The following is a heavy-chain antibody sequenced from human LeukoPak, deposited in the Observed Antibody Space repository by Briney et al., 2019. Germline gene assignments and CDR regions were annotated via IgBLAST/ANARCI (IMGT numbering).Heavy chain of an antibody. J-gene: IGHJ6*04. CDR3: AELGITMIGGV. CDR1: GFTFSSYS. V-gene: IGHV3-21*01. CDR2: IRSSSSYI. Sequence: GGSLRLSCAAYGFTFSSYSMTWVRQAPAWVLEWVSSIRSSSSYIYYADSVKGRFTISRDNAKNSLYLQMNSLRAEDTAVYYCAELGITMIGGVWGKGTTVTISS. D-gene: IGHD3-10*02.